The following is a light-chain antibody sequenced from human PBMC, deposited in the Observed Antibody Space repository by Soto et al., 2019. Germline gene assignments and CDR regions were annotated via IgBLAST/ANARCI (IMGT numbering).Light chain of an antibody. CDR2: SNN. J-gene: IGLJ2*01. CDR3: AAWDDSLNGPV. V-gene: IGLV1-44*01. CDR1: SSNIGSNT. Sequence: QSALTQPPSASGTPGQRVTISCSGSSSNIGSNTVNWYQQLPGTAPKLLIYSNNQRPSGVPDRFSGSKSGTSASLAISGLLSEDEADYYCAAWDDSLNGPVFGGGTKLTVL.